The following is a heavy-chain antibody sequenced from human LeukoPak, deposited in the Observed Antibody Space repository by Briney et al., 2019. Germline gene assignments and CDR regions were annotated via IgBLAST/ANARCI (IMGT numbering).Heavy chain of an antibody. CDR1: GYTFTSYG. Sequence: GASVKVPCKASGYTFTSYGIIWVRQAPGQGLEWMGWISAYNGNTNYAQKLQGRVTMTTDTSTSTAYMELRSLRSDDTAVYYCARDRRLSGIAAAGTGYWGQGNLVTVSS. V-gene: IGHV1-18*01. J-gene: IGHJ4*02. D-gene: IGHD6-13*01. CDR3: ARDRRLSGIAAAGTGY. CDR2: ISAYNGNT.